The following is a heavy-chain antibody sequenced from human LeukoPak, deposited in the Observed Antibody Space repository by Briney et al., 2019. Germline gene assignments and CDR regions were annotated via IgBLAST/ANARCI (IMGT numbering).Heavy chain of an antibody. D-gene: IGHD6-13*01. CDR3: AKDLGIAQQQLVRGDYFDY. V-gene: IGHV3-23*01. J-gene: IGHJ4*02. CDR1: GFTFSSYA. Sequence: GGSLRLSCAASGFTFSSYAMSWGRQAPGKGLEWVSAISGSGGSTYYADSVKGRFTISRDNSKNTLYLQMNSLRAEDTAVYYCAKDLGIAQQQLVRGDYFDYWGQGTLVTVSS. CDR2: ISGSGGST.